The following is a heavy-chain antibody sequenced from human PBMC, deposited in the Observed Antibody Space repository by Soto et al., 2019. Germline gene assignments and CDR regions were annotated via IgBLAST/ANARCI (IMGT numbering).Heavy chain of an antibody. CDR3: ARDLGGSYYAPVDY. CDR1: GYTFTSYG. D-gene: IGHD1-26*01. Sequence: QVQLVQSGAEVKKPGASVKVSCKASGYTFTSYGISWVRQAPGQGLEWMGWISAYNGNTKYAQKFQGRGSMTTDTSTSTGYMALRSLRSDDTAVYYCARDLGGSYYAPVDYWGQGTLVTVSS. CDR2: ISAYNGNT. J-gene: IGHJ4*02. V-gene: IGHV1-18*01.